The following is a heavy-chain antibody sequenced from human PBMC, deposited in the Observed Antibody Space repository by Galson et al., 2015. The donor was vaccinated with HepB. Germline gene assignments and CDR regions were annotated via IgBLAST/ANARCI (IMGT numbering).Heavy chain of an antibody. CDR3: ATTRITGTSKVFDY. CDR2: VDPEDGET. CDR1: GYTFTDYY. Sequence: VKVSCKVSGYTFTDYYMHWVQQAPGKGLEWMGLVDPEDGETIYAEKFQGRVTITADTSTDTAYMELSSLRSEDTAVYYCATTRITGTSKVFDYWGQGTLVTVSS. V-gene: IGHV1-69-2*01. D-gene: IGHD1-7*01. J-gene: IGHJ4*02.